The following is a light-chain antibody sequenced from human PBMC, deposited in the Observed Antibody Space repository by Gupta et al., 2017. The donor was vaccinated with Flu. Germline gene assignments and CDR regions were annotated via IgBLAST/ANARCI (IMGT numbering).Light chain of an antibody. Sequence: IRRWLAWYTQQPGKAPQLLVYQASRLESGVPSRYSGSGSGTVFTLTIRRLQPDDFATYYCHQYNGYYWALGRGTQVEI. V-gene: IGKV1-5*03. CDR3: HQYNGYYWA. J-gene: IGKJ1*01. CDR2: QAS. CDR1: IRRW.